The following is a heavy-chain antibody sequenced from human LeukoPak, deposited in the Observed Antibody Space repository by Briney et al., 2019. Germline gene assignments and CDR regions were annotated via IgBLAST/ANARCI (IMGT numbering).Heavy chain of an antibody. V-gene: IGHV3-53*05. CDR3: AKDGKNYDFWSGSPFFDY. CDR2: IYSGGNT. J-gene: IGHJ4*02. CDR1: GFTVSSNS. Sequence: PGGSLRLSCTVSGFTVSSNSWSWVRQAPGKGLEWVSFIYSGGNTHYSDSVKGRFTLSRDNSKNTLYLQMNSLRAEDTAVYYCAKDGKNYDFWSGSPFFDYWGQGTLVTVSS. D-gene: IGHD3-3*01.